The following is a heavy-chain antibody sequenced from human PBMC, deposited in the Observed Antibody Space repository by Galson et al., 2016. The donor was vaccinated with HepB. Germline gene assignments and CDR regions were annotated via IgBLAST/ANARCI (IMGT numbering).Heavy chain of an antibody. V-gene: IGHV3-23*01. Sequence: SLRLSCAASGFPFGSYAMSWVRQAPGQGLEWVSAISGSGFNTYYADSVKSRFTISRDHSKNTLYLQMNSLRVEDSAVYYCAKGKRYSDSGSYYVDYWGQGTLVTVSS. J-gene: IGHJ4*02. D-gene: IGHD3-10*01. CDR2: ISGSGFNT. CDR1: GFPFGSYA. CDR3: AKGKRYSDSGSYYVDY.